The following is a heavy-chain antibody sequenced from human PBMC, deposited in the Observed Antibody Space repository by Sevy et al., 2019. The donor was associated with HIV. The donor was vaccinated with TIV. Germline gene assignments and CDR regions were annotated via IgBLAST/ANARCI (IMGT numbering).Heavy chain of an antibody. CDR1: GFPLSSYG. J-gene: IGHJ4*02. D-gene: IGHD4-17*01. CDR2: IWFDGSNT. Sequence: GGSLRLSCAASGFPLSSYGMSWVRQAPGKGLEWVAVIWFDGSNTYYADSVKGRFTISRDIAKNTLHRQMNSLRAEDTAVYYCARDLEFYDYGDYGPAFMPDYWGQGTLVTVSS. V-gene: IGHV3-33*08. CDR3: ARDLEFYDYGDYGPAFMPDY.